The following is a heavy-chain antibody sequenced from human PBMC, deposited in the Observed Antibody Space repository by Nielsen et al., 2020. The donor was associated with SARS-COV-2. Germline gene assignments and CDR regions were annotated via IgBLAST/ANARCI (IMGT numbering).Heavy chain of an antibody. D-gene: IGHD3-10*01. J-gene: IGHJ3*01. CDR1: GFTFNIYA. CDR3: AKDGVVRGDALDL. CDR2: VSSSGGST. Sequence: GGSLRFSCAASGFTFNIYAMAWVRRAPGRGLQWVTGVSSSGGSTYYTDSVKGRFTISRDNSKNTLYLEMHSLRVEDTAVYYCAKDGVVRGDALDLWGQGTMVTVSS. V-gene: IGHV3-23*01.